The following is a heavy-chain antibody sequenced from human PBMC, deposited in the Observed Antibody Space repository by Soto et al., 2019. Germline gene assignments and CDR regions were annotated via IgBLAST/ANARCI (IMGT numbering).Heavy chain of an antibody. CDR1: GFTFSSYG. CDR2: IWYDGSNK. V-gene: IGHV3-33*01. J-gene: IGHJ5*02. Sequence: GGSLRLSCAASGFTFSSYGMHWVRQAPGKGLEWVAVIWYDGSNKYYADSVKGRFTISRDNSKNTLYLQMNSLRSEDRAVYYCARDRRLAGTTGWCDPCGQRTMVTLSA. D-gene: IGHD4-17*01. CDR3: ARDRRLAGTTGWCDP.